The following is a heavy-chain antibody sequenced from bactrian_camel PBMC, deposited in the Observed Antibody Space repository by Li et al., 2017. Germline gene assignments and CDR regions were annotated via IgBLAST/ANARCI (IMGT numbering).Heavy chain of an antibody. V-gene: IGHV3S53*01. Sequence: VQLVESGGGTVQAGGSLRLSCVASGDTDTINSMGWFRQASGKEREWVGSLDSDGRINYADSVKGRFTISKDNRKNILYLQMNSLTPGDTAMYYCTARYELGLGACRGVGGLGFWGQGTQVTVSS. J-gene: IGHJ6*01. D-gene: IGHD1*01. CDR2: LDSDGRI. CDR1: GDTDTINS. CDR3: TARYELGLGACRGVGGLGF.